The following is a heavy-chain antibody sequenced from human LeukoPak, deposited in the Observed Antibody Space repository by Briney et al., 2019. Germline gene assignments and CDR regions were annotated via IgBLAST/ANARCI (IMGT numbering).Heavy chain of an antibody. CDR1: GFTFSNYA. D-gene: IGHD6-19*01. J-gene: IGHJ4*02. CDR3: ARNGGYSSGWYGDFDY. V-gene: IGHV3-23*01. Sequence: PGGSLRLSCAASGFTFSNYATNWVRQAPGKGLEWVSTISGGGGSTYYADSVKGRFTISRDSSKNTLYLQMNSLRAEDTAVYYCARNGGYSSGWYGDFDYWGQGTLVTVSS. CDR2: ISGGGGST.